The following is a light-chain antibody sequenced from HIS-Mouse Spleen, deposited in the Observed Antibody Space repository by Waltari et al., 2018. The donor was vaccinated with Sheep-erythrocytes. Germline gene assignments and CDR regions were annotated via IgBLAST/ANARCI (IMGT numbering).Light chain of an antibody. J-gene: IGLJ3*02. CDR2: EGS. Sequence: QSALTQPASVSGSPGQSITISCTGTISDVGMYYHVSSYQQHPGKAPKPMIYEGSKRPSGVSNRFSGSKSGNTASLTISGLQAEDEADYSCCSYAGSSTPWVFGGGTKLTVL. V-gene: IGLV2-23*01. CDR1: ISDVGMYYH. CDR3: CSYAGSSTPWV.